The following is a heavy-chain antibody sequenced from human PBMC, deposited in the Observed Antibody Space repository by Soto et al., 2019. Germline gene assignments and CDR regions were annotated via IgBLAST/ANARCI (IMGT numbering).Heavy chain of an antibody. Sequence: QVQLVESGGGVVQPGRSLRLSCAASGFTFSSYGMHWVRQAPGKGLEWVAVIWYDGSNKYYADSVKGRFTISRDKSKNTLYLQMNSLRAEDTAVYYCARNDFWSGYCLDYWGQGTLVTVSS. J-gene: IGHJ4*02. CDR3: ARNDFWSGYCLDY. CDR1: GFTFSSYG. V-gene: IGHV3-33*01. CDR2: IWYDGSNK. D-gene: IGHD3-3*01.